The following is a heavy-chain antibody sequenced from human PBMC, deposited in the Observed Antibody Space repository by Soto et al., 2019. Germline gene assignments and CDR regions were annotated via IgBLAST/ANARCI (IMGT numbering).Heavy chain of an antibody. J-gene: IGHJ4*02. CDR3: ARGGAMVPYDY. D-gene: IGHD3-10*01. CDR2: ISYDGSNK. CDR1: GFTFSSYA. V-gene: IGHV3-30-3*01. Sequence: GGSLRLSCAASGFTFSSYAMHWVRQAPGKGLEWVAVISYDGSNKYYADSVKGRFTISRDNSKNTLYLQINSLKAEDTAVYYCARGGAMVPYDYWGQGTLVTVSS.